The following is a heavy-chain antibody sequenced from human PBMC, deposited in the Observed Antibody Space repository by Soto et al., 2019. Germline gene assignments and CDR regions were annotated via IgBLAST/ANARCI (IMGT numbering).Heavy chain of an antibody. Sequence: VHLLESGGGLAQPGGSLTLSCTASGFTFSSYAMHWVRQAPGKGLEWVAVISYDGSNKYYADSVKGRFTISRDNSKNTLYLQMNSLRAEDTAVYYCARATAWGQGTMVTVSS. CDR1: GFTFSSYA. J-gene: IGHJ3*01. D-gene: IGHD5-18*01. V-gene: IGHV3-30-3*01. CDR2: ISYDGSNK. CDR3: ARATA.